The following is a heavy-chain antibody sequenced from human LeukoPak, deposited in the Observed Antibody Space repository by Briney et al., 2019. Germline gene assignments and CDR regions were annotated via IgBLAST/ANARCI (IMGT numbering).Heavy chain of an antibody. D-gene: IGHD4-17*01. CDR1: GGSFSGYY. CDR3: ARDSGSGDSDY. J-gene: IGHJ4*02. Sequence: SETLSLTCAVYGGSFSGYYWSWIRQHPGKGLEWIGYIYYSGSTYYNPSLKSRVTISVDTSKNQFSLKLSSVTAADTAVYYCARDSGSGDSDYWGQGTLVTVSS. CDR2: IYYSGST. V-gene: IGHV4-31*11.